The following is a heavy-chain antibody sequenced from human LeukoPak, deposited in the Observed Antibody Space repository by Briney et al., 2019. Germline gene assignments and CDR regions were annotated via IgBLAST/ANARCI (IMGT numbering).Heavy chain of an antibody. D-gene: IGHD2-15*01. CDR3: ARLGYCSGGSCHAGLDY. CDR2: INPSGGST. CDR1: GYTFTSYY. J-gene: IGHJ4*02. Sequence: ASVTVSCKASGYTFTSYYMHWVRQAPGQGLEWMGIINPSGGSTSYAQKFQGRVTMTRDTSTSTVYMELSSLRSEDTAVYYCARLGYCSGGSCHAGLDYWGQGTLVTVSS. V-gene: IGHV1-46*01.